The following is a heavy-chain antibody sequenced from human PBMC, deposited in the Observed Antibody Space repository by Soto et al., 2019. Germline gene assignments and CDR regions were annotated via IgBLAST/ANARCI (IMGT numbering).Heavy chain of an antibody. Sequence: KPSETLSLTCAVYGGSFSGYYWSWIRQPPGEGLEWIGEINHSGSTNYNPSLKSRVTISVDTSKNQFSLKLSSVTAADTAVYYCARYYDSSGYYWGQGTLVTVSS. V-gene: IGHV4-34*01. D-gene: IGHD3-22*01. CDR3: ARYYDSSGYY. CDR1: GGSFSGYY. J-gene: IGHJ4*02. CDR2: INHSGST.